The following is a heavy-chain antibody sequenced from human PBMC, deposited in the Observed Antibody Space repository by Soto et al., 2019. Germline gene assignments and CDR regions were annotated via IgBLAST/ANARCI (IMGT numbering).Heavy chain of an antibody. Sequence: LRLSCAISGFSVSSNYLSCVRQAPGKGLEWVSVHYSGGSTYYADSVQGRFTISRDKSNNTLYLQMRRVRAEDTAVYFCARHRHPRGTVGATSPLDPWGQGTQVTVPS. J-gene: IGHJ5*02. V-gene: IGHV3-53*01. CDR3: ARHRHPRGTVGATSPLDP. D-gene: IGHD1-26*01. CDR2: HYSGGST. CDR1: GFSVSSNY.